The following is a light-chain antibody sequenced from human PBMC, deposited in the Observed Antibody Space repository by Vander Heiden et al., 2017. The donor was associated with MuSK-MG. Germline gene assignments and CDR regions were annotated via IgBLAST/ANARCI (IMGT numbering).Light chain of an antibody. J-gene: IGLJ3*02. CDR1: SANHGARND. V-gene: IGLV1-40*01. Sequence: SVLTQPPSVSGAPGQRVSISCPGNSANHGARNDVHWYQQVPGTAPKVLIYGNTNRPSGVPDRFSASKSGTSAFLAIAGLQAEDEADYYCQSYDISLSGWVFGGGTKLTVL. CDR3: QSYDISLSGWV. CDR2: GNT.